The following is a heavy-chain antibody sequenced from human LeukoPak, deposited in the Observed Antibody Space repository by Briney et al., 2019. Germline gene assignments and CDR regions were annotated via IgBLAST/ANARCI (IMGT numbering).Heavy chain of an antibody. CDR1: GGSISNYY. CDR2: IYYSGST. D-gene: IGHD3-10*02. V-gene: IGHV4-59*08. Sequence: SETLSLTCSVSGGSISNYYWFWLRQPPGKGLEWIGYIYYSGSTSFNPSLKSRVTISVDTSKNQLSLKLSSVTAADTAVYYCARLYVGGNWFDPWGQGTLVTVSS. J-gene: IGHJ5*02. CDR3: ARLYVGGNWFDP.